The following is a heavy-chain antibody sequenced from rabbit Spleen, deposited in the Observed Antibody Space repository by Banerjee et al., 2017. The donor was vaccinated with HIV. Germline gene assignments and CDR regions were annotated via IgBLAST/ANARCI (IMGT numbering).Heavy chain of an antibody. CDR3: ARDQGTSFSTYGMDL. CDR2: IDVGSSGFT. J-gene: IGHJ6*01. D-gene: IGHD1-1*01. CDR1: GFSFSSSNY. V-gene: IGHV1S40*01. Sequence: QSLEESGGDLVKPGASLTLTCTASGFSFSSSNYMCWVRQAPGKGLEWIACIDVGSSGFTYFATWARGRFTISKTSSTTVTLQMTSLTVADTATYFCARDQGTSFSTYGMDLWGPGTLVTVS.